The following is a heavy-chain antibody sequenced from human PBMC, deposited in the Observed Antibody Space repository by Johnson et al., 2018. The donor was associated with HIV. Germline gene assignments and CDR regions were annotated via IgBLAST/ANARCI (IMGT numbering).Heavy chain of an antibody. J-gene: IGHJ3*02. D-gene: IGHD3-22*01. CDR2: ISYDGRNE. CDR3: ARVGYYYDRSGYYPHGAFDI. CDR1: EFIFSTLC. V-gene: IGHV3-30*03. Sequence: QVQLVESGGGVVQPGRSLRLSCAASEFIFSTLCMHWVRQAPGKGLEWVAVISYDGRNEYYGDSVKGRFTISRDNAKNSLYLQMNSLRAEDTAVYYCARVGYYYDRSGYYPHGAFDIWGQGTMVTVSS.